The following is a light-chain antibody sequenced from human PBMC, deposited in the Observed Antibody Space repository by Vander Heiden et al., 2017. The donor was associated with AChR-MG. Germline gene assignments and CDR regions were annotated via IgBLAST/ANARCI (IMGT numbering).Light chain of an antibody. CDR1: QSVSNR. CDR2: DAS. CDR3: QQYNNWPPYT. Sequence: EIVMTQSPATLSVSPGERVTLSCRASQSVSNRLAWYQQKPGQAPRPLIYDASTRATGIPARFSGSGSGTEFTLTISSLQSEDFAVYYCQQYNNWPPYTFGQGTKLEIK. V-gene: IGKV3-15*01. J-gene: IGKJ2*01.